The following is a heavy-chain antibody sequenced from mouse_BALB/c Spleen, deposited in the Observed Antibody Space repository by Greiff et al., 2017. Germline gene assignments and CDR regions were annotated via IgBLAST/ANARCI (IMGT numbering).Heavy chain of an antibody. J-gene: IGHJ4*01. V-gene: IGHV5-9-4*01. CDR2: ISSGGSYT. CDR3: ARDSGYYAMDY. Sequence: EVQGVESGGGLVKPGGSLKLSCAASGFTFSSYAMSWVRQSPEKRLEWVAEISSGGSYTYYPDTVTGRFTISRDNAKNTLYLEMSSLRSEATAMYYCARDSGYYAMDYWGQGTSVTVSS. CDR1: GFTFSSYA.